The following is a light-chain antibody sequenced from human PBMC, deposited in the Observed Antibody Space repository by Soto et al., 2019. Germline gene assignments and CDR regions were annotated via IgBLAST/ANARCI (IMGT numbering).Light chain of an antibody. CDR3: QQFGGSSRT. CDR1: QTVRNNY. Sequence: EFVFTHSPATLSLSPGERAALSCRASQTVRNNYLAWYQQKPGQAPRLLIYDASSRATGIPDRFSGGGSGTDFTLTITRLEPEDFAVYYCQQFGGSSRTFGQGTKVDIK. V-gene: IGKV3-20*01. CDR2: DAS. J-gene: IGKJ1*01.